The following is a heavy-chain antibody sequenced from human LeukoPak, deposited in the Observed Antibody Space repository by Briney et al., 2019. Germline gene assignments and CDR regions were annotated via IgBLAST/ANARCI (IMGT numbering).Heavy chain of an antibody. CDR2: IRDSGAT. Sequence: GGSLRLSCAGSGFSVSNFYMTWVRQAPGKGLDWVSLIRDSGATFYADSVKGRFTISRDNSKNTIYLQMNRLRVEDTAVYFCARDRAVTQVWVEFDSWGQGIQVTVSS. V-gene: IGHV3-66*03. J-gene: IGHJ5*01. CDR1: GFSVSNFY. D-gene: IGHD3-16*01. CDR3: ARDRAVTQVWVEFDS.